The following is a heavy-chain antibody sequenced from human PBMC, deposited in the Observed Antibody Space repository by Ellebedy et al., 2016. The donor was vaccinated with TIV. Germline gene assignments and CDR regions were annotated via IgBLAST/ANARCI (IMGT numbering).Heavy chain of an antibody. CDR3: ARHVPPWYLAFDI. J-gene: IGHJ3*02. Sequence: MPSETLSLTCTVSGGSISSSSYYWGWIRQPPGKGLEWIGSIYYSGSTYYNPSLKSRVTISVDTSKNQFSLKLSSVTAADTAVYYCARHVPPWYLAFDIWGQGTMVTVSS. CDR2: IYYSGST. V-gene: IGHV4-39*01. D-gene: IGHD6-13*01. CDR1: GGSISSSSYY.